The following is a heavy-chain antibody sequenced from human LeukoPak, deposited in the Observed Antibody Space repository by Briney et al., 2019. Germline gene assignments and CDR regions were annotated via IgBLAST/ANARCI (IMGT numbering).Heavy chain of an antibody. D-gene: IGHD3-10*01. CDR1: GGSFSGYY. J-gene: IGHJ4*02. Sequence: SETLSLTCAVYGGSFSGYYGSWIRQPPGKGLEWIGEINHSGSTNYNPTLKSRVTISVDTSKNQFSLKLSSVTAADTAVYYCARGTGIDYWGQGTLVTVSS. V-gene: IGHV4-34*01. CDR3: ARGTGIDY. CDR2: INHSGST.